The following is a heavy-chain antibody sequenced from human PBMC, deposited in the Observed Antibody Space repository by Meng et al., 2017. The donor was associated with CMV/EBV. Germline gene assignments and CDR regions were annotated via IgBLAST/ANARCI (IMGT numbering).Heavy chain of an antibody. CDR3: ARRIAARLLSARYYYGMDV. Sequence: GGSLRLSCAASGFTFSDYYMSWIRQAPGKGLEWVSYISSSGSTIYYADSVKGRFTISRDNAKNSLYLQMNSLSAEDTAVYYCARRIAARLLSARYYYGMDVWGQGTTVTVSS. V-gene: IGHV3-11*01. D-gene: IGHD6-6*01. CDR2: ISSSGSTI. CDR1: GFTFSDYY. J-gene: IGHJ6*02.